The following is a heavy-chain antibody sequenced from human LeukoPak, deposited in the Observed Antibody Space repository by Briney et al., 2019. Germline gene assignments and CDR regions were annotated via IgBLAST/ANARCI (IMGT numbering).Heavy chain of an antibody. D-gene: IGHD3-22*01. CDR1: GYTFSTYY. CDR3: AREKLGVYDSSGYTLDY. Sequence: ASVKVSCKASGYTFSTYYMHWVRQAPGQGLEWMGIINPRAGDTKYAQKFQGRVTITRDTSTSTVYMELSSLRSEDTAVYYCAREKLGVYDSSGYTLDYWGQGTLVTVSS. CDR2: INPRAGDT. V-gene: IGHV1-46*01. J-gene: IGHJ4*02.